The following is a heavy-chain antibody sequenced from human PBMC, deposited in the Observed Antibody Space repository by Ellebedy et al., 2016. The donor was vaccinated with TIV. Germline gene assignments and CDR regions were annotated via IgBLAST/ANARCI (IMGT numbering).Heavy chain of an antibody. D-gene: IGHD3-16*02. CDR1: GYTFTSYD. J-gene: IGHJ4*02. CDR3: ARGPFMITFGGVIMDV. CDR2: MNPNSGTT. Sequence: AASVKVSCKASGYTFTSYDINWVRQATGQGLEWMGWMNPNSGTTEYAQKFQGRVTMTRNTSITTAFMELSSLRSEDTAVYYCARGPFMITFGGVIMDVWGQGTLVTVSS. V-gene: IGHV1-8*01.